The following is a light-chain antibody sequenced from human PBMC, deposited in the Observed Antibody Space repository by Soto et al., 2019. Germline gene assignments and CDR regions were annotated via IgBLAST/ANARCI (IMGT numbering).Light chain of an antibody. CDR1: QSISSW. V-gene: IGKV1-5*03. Sequence: DIQITQSPSTLSAPLGDRVNITCRASQSISSWLAWYQQKPGKAPKLLIYKASTLKSGVPSRFSGSGSGTEFTLTISSLQPDDFATYYCQHYNSYSEAFGQGTKVDIK. J-gene: IGKJ1*01. CDR3: QHYNSYSEA. CDR2: KAS.